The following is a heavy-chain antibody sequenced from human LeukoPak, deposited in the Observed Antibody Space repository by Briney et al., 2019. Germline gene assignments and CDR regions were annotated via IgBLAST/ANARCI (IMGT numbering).Heavy chain of an antibody. D-gene: IGHD3-22*01. Sequence: PSETLSLTCTVSGGSISSYYWNWIRQPPGKGLEWIGYIYYSGSTNYNPSLKSRVTISVDTSKNQFSLKLRSVTAADTAVYYCVREAATDYYDSSGYYRQTEVFDAWGQGTMVTVSS. J-gene: IGHJ3*01. V-gene: IGHV4-59*01. CDR1: GGSISSYY. CDR2: IYYSGST. CDR3: VREAATDYYDSSGYYRQTEVFDA.